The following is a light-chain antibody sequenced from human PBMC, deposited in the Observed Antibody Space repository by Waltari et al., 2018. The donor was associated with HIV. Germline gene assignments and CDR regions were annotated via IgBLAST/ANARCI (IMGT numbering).Light chain of an antibody. J-gene: IGLJ2*01. V-gene: IGLV3-9*01. CDR2: RDS. CDR3: QVWDSSTV. CDR1: NIGRKN. Sequence: SYELTQPLSVSVALGQTARITRGGNNIGRKNVHWYQQKPGQAPVLVIYRDSNRPSGIPERFSGSNSGNTATLTISRAQAGDEADYYCQVWDSSTVFGGGTKLTVL.